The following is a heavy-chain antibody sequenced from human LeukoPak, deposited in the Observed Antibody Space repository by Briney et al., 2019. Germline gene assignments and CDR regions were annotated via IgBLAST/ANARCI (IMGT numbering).Heavy chain of an antibody. CDR1: GGSISSYY. D-gene: IGHD6-13*01. CDR3: ARALAAAGNLWYFDL. CDR2: IYTGGST. V-gene: IGHV4-4*07. J-gene: IGHJ2*01. Sequence: PSETLSLTCTVSGGSISSYYWSWIRQPAGKGLEWIGRIYTGGSTNYNPSLKSRVTISVDTSKNQFSLKLSSVTAADTAVYYCARALAAAGNLWYFDLWGRGTLVTVSS.